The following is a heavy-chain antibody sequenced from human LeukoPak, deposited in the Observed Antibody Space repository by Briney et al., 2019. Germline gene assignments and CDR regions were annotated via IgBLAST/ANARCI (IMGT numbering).Heavy chain of an antibody. Sequence: PSRTLSLTCTVSGGSISSGDYYWSWIRQPPGKGLEWIGYIYYSGSTYYNPSLKSRVTISVDTSKNQFSLKLSSVTAADTAVHYCARVEMATILFDYWGQGTLVTVSS. CDR1: GGSISSGDYY. V-gene: IGHV4-30-4*01. D-gene: IGHD5-24*01. CDR3: ARVEMATILFDY. CDR2: IYYSGST. J-gene: IGHJ4*02.